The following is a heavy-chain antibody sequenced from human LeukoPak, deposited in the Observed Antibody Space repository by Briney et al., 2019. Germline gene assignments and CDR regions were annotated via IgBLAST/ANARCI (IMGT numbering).Heavy chain of an antibody. CDR3: ARGTTVTTLDPGGYYMDV. Sequence: PGGSLRLSCAASGFTFSSYSMNWVRQAPGKGLEWVSSISSSSNYIYYADSVKGRFTISRDNAKNSLYLQMNSLRAEDTAVYYCARGTTVTTLDPGGYYMDVWGKGTTVTVSS. D-gene: IGHD4-11*01. CDR2: ISSSSNYI. CDR1: GFTFSSYS. V-gene: IGHV3-21*01. J-gene: IGHJ6*03.